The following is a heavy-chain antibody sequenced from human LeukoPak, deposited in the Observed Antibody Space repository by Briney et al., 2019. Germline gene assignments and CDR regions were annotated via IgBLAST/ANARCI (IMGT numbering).Heavy chain of an antibody. CDR1: GFTFDDYA. D-gene: IGHD3-10*01. CDR3: AKDNRPSWFGELSAFDY. J-gene: IGHJ4*02. Sequence: GRSLRLSCAASGFTFDDYAMHWVRQAPGKGLEWVSGISWNSGSIGYADSVKGQFTISRDNAKNSLCLQMNSLRAEDTALYYCAKDNRPSWFGELSAFDYWGQGTLVTVSP. CDR2: ISWNSGSI. V-gene: IGHV3-9*01.